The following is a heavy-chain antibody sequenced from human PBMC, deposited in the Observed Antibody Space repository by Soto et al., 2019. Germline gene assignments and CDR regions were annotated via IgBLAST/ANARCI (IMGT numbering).Heavy chain of an antibody. D-gene: IGHD2-15*01. CDR3: ARQGDCSGGSCYPDFDC. Sequence: QVQLQESGPGLVKPSQTLSLTCTVSGGSISSGGYYWSWIRQHPGKGLEWIGYIYYSGSTYYNPSLKSRVTISVDTSKNQFSLKLSSVTAADTAVYYCARQGDCSGGSCYPDFDCWGQGTLVTVSS. CDR2: IYYSGST. V-gene: IGHV4-31*03. J-gene: IGHJ4*02. CDR1: GGSISSGGYY.